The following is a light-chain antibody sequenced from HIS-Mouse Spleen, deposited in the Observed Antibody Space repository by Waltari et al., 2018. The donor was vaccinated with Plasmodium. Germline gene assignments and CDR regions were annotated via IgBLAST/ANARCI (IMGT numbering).Light chain of an antibody. CDR1: SSDVGSYKL. J-gene: IGLJ2*01. V-gene: IGLV2-23*03. Sequence: QSALTQPASVSGSPGQSLTIPCTGTSSDVGSYKLVSWYQQHPGKAPKLMIYEGSKRPSGVSNRFSGSKSGNTASLTISGLQAEDEADYYCCSYAGSSTFVVFGGGTKLTVL. CDR2: EGS. CDR3: CSYAGSSTFVV.